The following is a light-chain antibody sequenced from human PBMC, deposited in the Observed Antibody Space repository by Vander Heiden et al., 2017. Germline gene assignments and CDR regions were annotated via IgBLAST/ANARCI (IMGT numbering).Light chain of an antibody. Sequence: EIVMTQSPATLSVSPGARATLSCRASQSVSINLAWYRQKPGQAPRLLIYGASTRATGIPARFSGSGSVTEFTLTISSLQSEDFAVYYCQQYNNWPPLTFGGGTKVEIK. CDR1: QSVSIN. CDR2: GAS. CDR3: QQYNNWPPLT. J-gene: IGKJ4*01. V-gene: IGKV3-15*01.